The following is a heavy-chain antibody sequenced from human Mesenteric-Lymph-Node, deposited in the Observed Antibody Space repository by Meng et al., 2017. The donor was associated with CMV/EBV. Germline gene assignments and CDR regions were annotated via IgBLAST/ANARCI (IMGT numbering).Heavy chain of an antibody. Sequence: GGSLRLSCKASGGTFSTYAINWVRQAPGHGLEWLGGIMPIFGTTNYAQKLQGRVSFTTDASSSTAYMDLRSLRSQDTAVYYCARVGYCLGSSCALGPLDIWGQGTMVTVSS. CDR2: IMPIFGTT. D-gene: IGHD2-2*01. V-gene: IGHV1-69*05. CDR3: ARVGYCLGSSCALGPLDI. J-gene: IGHJ3*02. CDR1: GGTFSTYA.